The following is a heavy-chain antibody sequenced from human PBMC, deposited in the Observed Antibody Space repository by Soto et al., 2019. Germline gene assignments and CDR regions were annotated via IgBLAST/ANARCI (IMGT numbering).Heavy chain of an antibody. V-gene: IGHV1-18*01. D-gene: IGHD5-12*01. Sequence: QVQLVPSGAEVKKPGASVKVSCKASGYTFTSYGISLVRQAPGQGLEWMGWISAYNGNTNPAQKLQGRVTMTTDTSTSIAYMELRSLRSDATAVSYCARAHHPGVANPWGQGTLVTVSS. J-gene: IGHJ5*02. CDR3: ARAHHPGVANP. CDR1: GYTFTSYG. CDR2: ISAYNGNT.